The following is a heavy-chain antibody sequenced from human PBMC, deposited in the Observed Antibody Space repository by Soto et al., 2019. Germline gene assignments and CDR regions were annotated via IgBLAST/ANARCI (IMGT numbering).Heavy chain of an antibody. CDR1: GFKFNSYG. J-gene: IGHJ5*02. CDR2: ISYDGSDT. V-gene: IGHV3-33*01. D-gene: IGHD3-10*01. Sequence: QEQLVQSGGGVVQPGRSLRLSCAASGFKFNSYGMHWVRQAPGKGLEWVAVISYDGSDTSYGDSVKGPFTISRDNSKNTLHLQMSSLRLDDTAVYYCARDRFGGTEGTNWLDPWGQGSLVTVSS. CDR3: ARDRFGGTEGTNWLDP.